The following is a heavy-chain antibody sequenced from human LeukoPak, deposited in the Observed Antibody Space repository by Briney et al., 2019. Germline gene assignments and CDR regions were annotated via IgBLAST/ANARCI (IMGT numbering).Heavy chain of an antibody. CDR3: ARGVFPAFDI. CDR2: TYYRSKWFN. J-gene: IGHJ3*02. Sequence: SQTLSLTCDISGDSVASNSVTWNWIRQSPSRGLVWLGRTYYRSKWFNDYAVSVKSRITINPDTSKNQFSLQLNSVTPEDTAVYYCARGVFPAFDIWGQGTMVTVSS. CDR1: GDSVASNSVT. D-gene: IGHD3-10*01. V-gene: IGHV6-1*01.